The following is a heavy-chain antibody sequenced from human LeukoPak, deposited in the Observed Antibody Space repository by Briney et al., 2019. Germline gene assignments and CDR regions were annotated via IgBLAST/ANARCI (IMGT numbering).Heavy chain of an antibody. CDR1: GYTFTSYY. V-gene: IGHV1-46*01. Sequence: ASVKVSCKASGYTFTSYYMHWVRQAPGQGLEWMGIINPSGGSTSYAQKFQGRVTMTRDTSTSTVYMELSSLRSEDTAVYYCARDLWQLVHSEGDGYFDYWGQGTLVTVSS. CDR3: ARDLWQLVHSEGDGYFDY. CDR2: INPSGGST. D-gene: IGHD6-13*01. J-gene: IGHJ4*02.